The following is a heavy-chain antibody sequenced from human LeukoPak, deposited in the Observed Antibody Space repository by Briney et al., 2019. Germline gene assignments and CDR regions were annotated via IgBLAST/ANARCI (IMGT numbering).Heavy chain of an antibody. V-gene: IGHV3-9*01. Sequence: GGSLRLSCAASGFTFDDYAMHWVRQAPGKGLEWVSGISWNSGSIGYADSVKGRFTISRDNTKNSLYLQMNSLRAEDTALYYCAKDSRAVAGRSPIDYWGQGTRVTVSS. J-gene: IGHJ4*02. D-gene: IGHD6-19*01. CDR1: GFTFDDYA. CDR3: AKDSRAVAGRSPIDY. CDR2: ISWNSGSI.